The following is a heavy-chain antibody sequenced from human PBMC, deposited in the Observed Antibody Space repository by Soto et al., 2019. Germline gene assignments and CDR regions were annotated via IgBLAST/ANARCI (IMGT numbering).Heavy chain of an antibody. J-gene: IGHJ4*02. Sequence: GGSQRLSCATSGFTFSKAWVGWVRQAPGKGLEWVGRIMSKTDGGTTDYAAPVKGRFTISRDDSKSTLYLQMNSLKTEDTAFYYCTTDSGMSPYSFDYWGQGTLVTVSS. V-gene: IGHV3-15*01. D-gene: IGHD1-26*01. CDR3: TTDSGMSPYSFDY. CDR2: IMSKTDGGTT. CDR1: GFTFSKAW.